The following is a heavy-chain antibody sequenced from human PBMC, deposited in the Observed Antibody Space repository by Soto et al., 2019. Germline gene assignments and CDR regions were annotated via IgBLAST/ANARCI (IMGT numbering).Heavy chain of an antibody. V-gene: IGHV1-69*02. Sequence: ASVKVSCKASGGTFSSYTISWVRQAPGQGLEWMGRIIPILGIANYAQKFQGRVTITADKSTSTAYMELSSLRSEDTAVYYCASDILTGYYKPGYYYYGMDVWG. CDR1: GGTFSSYT. D-gene: IGHD3-9*01. J-gene: IGHJ6*02. CDR2: IIPILGIA. CDR3: ASDILTGYYKPGYYYYGMDV.